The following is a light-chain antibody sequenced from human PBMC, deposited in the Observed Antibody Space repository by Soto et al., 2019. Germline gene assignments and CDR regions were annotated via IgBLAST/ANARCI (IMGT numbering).Light chain of an antibody. CDR2: AAS. Sequence: EIVLTQSPGTLSASPGERVTLSCRASQSVSSSSLAWYQQKPGQAPRPLIYAASSRATGIPDRFSGSGSRTDFTLTFSRLEPEDFAVYYCQQYDSSPKTFGQGTKVDIK. CDR1: QSVSSSS. CDR3: QQYDSSPKT. J-gene: IGKJ1*01. V-gene: IGKV3-20*01.